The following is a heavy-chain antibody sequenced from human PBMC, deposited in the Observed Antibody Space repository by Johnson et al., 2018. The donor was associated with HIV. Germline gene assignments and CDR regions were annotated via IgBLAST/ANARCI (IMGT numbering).Heavy chain of an antibody. CDR1: GFTFSSYW. Sequence: VQLVESGGGLVQPGGSLRLSCAASGFTFSSYWMSWVRQAPGKGLEWVANIKQDGSEKYYVDSVKGRFTISRDNAKNSLYLQMNSLRAEDTAVYYCARFPPGGNYYFDIWGQGTMVTVSS. D-gene: IGHD1-26*01. CDR2: IKQDGSEK. V-gene: IGHV3-7*01. J-gene: IGHJ3*02. CDR3: ARFPPGGNYYFDI.